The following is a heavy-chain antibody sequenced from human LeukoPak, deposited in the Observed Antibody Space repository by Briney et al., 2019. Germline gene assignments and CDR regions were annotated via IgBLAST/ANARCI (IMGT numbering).Heavy chain of an antibody. CDR3: ARARDWSYYCYYYGMDV. J-gene: IGHJ6*04. CDR2: INHSGST. Sequence: SETLSLTCAVYGGSFSGYYWSWIRQPPGKGLEWIGEINHSGSTNYNPSLKSRVTISVDTSKNQFSLKLSSVTAADTAVYYCARARDWSYYCYYYGMDVWSKGTTVTVSS. D-gene: IGHD3/OR15-3a*01. CDR1: GGSFSGYY. V-gene: IGHV4-34*01.